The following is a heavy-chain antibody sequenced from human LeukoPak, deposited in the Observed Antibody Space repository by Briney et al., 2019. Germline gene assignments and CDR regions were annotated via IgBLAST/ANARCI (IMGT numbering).Heavy chain of an antibody. J-gene: IGHJ4*02. Sequence: PGGSLRLYCAASGFTFSSYAMSWVRQAPGKGLEWVSAISGSGGSTYYADSVKGRFTISRDNSKNTLYLQMNSLRAEDTAVYYCAKDLYSSGWYYFDYWGQGTLVTVSS. V-gene: IGHV3-23*01. CDR1: GFTFSSYA. D-gene: IGHD6-19*01. CDR2: ISGSGGST. CDR3: AKDLYSSGWYYFDY.